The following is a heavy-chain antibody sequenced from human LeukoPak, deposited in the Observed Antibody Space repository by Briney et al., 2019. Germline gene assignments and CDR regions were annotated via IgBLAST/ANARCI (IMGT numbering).Heavy chain of an antibody. V-gene: IGHV4-38-2*02. CDR1: GYSISSGFY. CDR3: ARGTMVRGVIITSFDY. J-gene: IGHJ4*02. D-gene: IGHD3-10*01. Sequence: SETLSLTCSVSGYSISSGFYWGWSRQPPGKGLECIGSIYHSGSTYYNPSLKSRVTISVDTSKNQFSLKLSSVTAADTAVYYCARGTMVRGVIITSFDYWGQGTLVTVSS. CDR2: IYHSGST.